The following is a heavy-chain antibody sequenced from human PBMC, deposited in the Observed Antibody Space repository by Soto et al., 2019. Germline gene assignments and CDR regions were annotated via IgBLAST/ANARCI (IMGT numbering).Heavy chain of an antibody. CDR2: SYHSVST. V-gene: IGHV4-30-2*01. J-gene: IGHJ5*02. CDR3: SRAQVHGRVAAAGTSWFDP. CDR1: GGSISSGGYS. D-gene: IGHD6-13*01. Sequence: QLQLQESGSGLVKPSQTLSLTCAVSGGSISSGGYSCVWIRQPPGKVLEWIVYSYHSVSTYYNPSLKSRVTISVNRSKNHFSLKLSSVNAAHTAVYYCSRAQVHGRVAAAGTSWFDPWGQGTLVTVSS.